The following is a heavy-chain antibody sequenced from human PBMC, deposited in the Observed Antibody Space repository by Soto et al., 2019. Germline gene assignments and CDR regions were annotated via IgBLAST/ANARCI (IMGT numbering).Heavy chain of an antibody. J-gene: IGHJ4*02. CDR3: ARAYSGSFEVPFDY. CDR2: IIPIFGTA. Sequence: VKVSCKASGGTFSSYAICWVRQAPGQGLEWMGGIIPIFGTANYAQKFQGRVTITADKSTSTAYMELSSLRSEDTAVYYCARAYSGSFEVPFDYWGQGTLVTVSS. CDR1: GGTFSSYA. D-gene: IGHD1-26*01. V-gene: IGHV1-69*06.